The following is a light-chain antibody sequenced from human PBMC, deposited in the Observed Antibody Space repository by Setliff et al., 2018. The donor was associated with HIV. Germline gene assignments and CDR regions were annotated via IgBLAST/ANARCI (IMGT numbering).Light chain of an antibody. CDR2: DDR. V-gene: IGLV1-40*01. Sequence: QSVLTQPPSVSGAPGQTITISCHGSNSDIGAGFGVHWYQQLPGTAPKAVIYDDRRRPPGATDRFSASRSGASASLAITGLQAEDEADYYCQTCDSRLSGCVFGTGTKVTV. CDR1: NSDIGAGFG. J-gene: IGLJ1*01. CDR3: QTCDSRLSGCV.